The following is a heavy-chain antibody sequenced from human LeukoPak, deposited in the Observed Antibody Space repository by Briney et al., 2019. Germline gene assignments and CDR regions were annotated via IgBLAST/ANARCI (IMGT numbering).Heavy chain of an antibody. Sequence: GGSLRLSCAASGFTFSSYDMHWVRQATGKGLEWVSAIGTAGDTYYPGSVKGRFTISRENAKNSLYLQMNSLRAGDTAVYYCARAGYYGSGLDYWGQGTLVTVSS. D-gene: IGHD3-10*01. CDR3: ARAGYYGSGLDY. CDR1: GFTFSSYD. J-gene: IGHJ4*02. CDR2: IGTAGDT. V-gene: IGHV3-13*01.